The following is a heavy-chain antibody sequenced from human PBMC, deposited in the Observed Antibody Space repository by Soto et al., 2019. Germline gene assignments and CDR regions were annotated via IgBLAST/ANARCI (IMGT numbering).Heavy chain of an antibody. Sequence: SQTLSLTCAISGDSVSSNSAAWNGIRQSPSRGLEWLGRTYSRSKWYNDYAVSVKSRLTVNPDTSKNQFSLQLNSVTPEDTAVYYCARVGSSITEDGMDVWGQGTTVTVSS. CDR3: ARVGSSITEDGMDV. V-gene: IGHV6-1*01. CDR1: GDSVSSNSAA. D-gene: IGHD3-10*01. CDR2: TYSRSKWYN. J-gene: IGHJ6*02.